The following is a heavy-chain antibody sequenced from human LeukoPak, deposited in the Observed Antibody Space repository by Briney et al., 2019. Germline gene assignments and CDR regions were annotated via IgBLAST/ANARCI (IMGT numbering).Heavy chain of an antibody. D-gene: IGHD6-19*01. CDR3: TASSGWYYFDY. CDR2: IRSKAYGGTT. CDR1: GFTFGDYA. J-gene: IGHJ4*02. V-gene: IGHV3-49*03. Sequence: GGSLRLSCTASGFTFGDYAMSWFRQAPGKGLEWVGFIRSKAYGGTTEYAASVKGRFTISRSDSKSIAYLQMNSLKAEDTAVYYCTASSGWYYFDYWGQGTLVTVSS.